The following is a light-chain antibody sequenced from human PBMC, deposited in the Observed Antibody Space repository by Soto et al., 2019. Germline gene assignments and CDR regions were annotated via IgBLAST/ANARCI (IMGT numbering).Light chain of an antibody. Sequence: DIQMTQSPSSLSASVGDRVTITCRASQTISSYLNWYQHKPGKAPKLLIDAASSLQSGVPSRFSGNGSGTDFTLTISSLQPEDFATYYCQQSFITPWTFGQGTNVEIK. V-gene: IGKV1-39*01. CDR3: QQSFITPWT. CDR2: AAS. CDR1: QTISSY. J-gene: IGKJ1*01.